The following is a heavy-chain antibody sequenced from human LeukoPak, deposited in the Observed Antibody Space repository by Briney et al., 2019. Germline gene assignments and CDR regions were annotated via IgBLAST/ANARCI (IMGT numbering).Heavy chain of an antibody. CDR1: GFSFRNYW. CDR3: ARDGGLHTNFDY. J-gene: IGHJ4*02. CDR2: TKPDGSAE. V-gene: IGHV3-7*01. Sequence: GGSLRLSCAASGFSFRNYWMGWVRQAPGKGLEWVANTKPDGSAEYYADSVRGRFTASRDNANNLLYLQMNRLRAEDTAVYYCARDGGLHTNFDYWGQGTLLTVSS. D-gene: IGHD2-15*01.